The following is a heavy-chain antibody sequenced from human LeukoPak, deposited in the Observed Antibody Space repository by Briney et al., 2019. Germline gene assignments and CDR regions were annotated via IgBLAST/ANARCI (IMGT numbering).Heavy chain of an antibody. CDR1: GFTFSNYA. CDR3: ANSLGKWETNNY. Sequence: PGGSLRLSCAVSGFTFSNYAMRWVRQAPGKALEWVSAITGGGSDTFHADSVKGRFTISRDNSKNTLFLQMNSLRAEDTAVYYCANSLGKWETNNYWGQGTLVTVSS. D-gene: IGHD3-16*01. V-gene: IGHV3-23*01. J-gene: IGHJ4*02. CDR2: ITGGGSDT.